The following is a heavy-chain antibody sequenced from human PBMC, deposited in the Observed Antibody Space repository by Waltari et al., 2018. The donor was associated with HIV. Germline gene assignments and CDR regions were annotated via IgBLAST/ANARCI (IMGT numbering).Heavy chain of an antibody. Sequence: QVQLVESGGGVVQPGRSLRLSCAASGFTFSSYGMRWVRQAPGKGLEWVAFIWYDGSFKYYADSVKDRFTSSRDNSKNTLYLQMSSLRAEDTAVYYCARDPAPYYDILTGYNAYYFDYWGQGTLVTVSS. CDR2: IWYDGSFK. CDR3: ARDPAPYYDILTGYNAYYFDY. V-gene: IGHV3-33*01. D-gene: IGHD3-9*01. CDR1: GFTFSSYG. J-gene: IGHJ4*02.